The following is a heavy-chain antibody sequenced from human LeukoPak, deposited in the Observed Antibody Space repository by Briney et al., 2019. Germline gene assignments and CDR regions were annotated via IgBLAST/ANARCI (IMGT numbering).Heavy chain of an antibody. CDR2: IDPSGGSA. V-gene: IGHV1-46*03. J-gene: IGHJ6*03. CDR1: GYTFTTYY. Sequence: ASVKVSCKASGYTFTTYYMHWVRQAPGQGLEWMGVIDPSGGSATYAQKFQGRVTMTRDTSTRTVYMELNSLRSEDTAVYYCARRVHCSSASCYHYSYYMDVWGKGTTVTVSS. CDR3: ARRVHCSSASCYHYSYYMDV. D-gene: IGHD2-2*01.